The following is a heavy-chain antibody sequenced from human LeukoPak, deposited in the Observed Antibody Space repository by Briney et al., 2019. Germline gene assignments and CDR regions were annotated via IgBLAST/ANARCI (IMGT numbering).Heavy chain of an antibody. J-gene: IGHJ4*02. CDR2: ISYDGSNK. CDR1: GFTFGSYA. Sequence: GRSLRLSCAASGFTFGSYAVHWVRQAPGKGLEWVAVISYDGSNKYYADSVKGRFTISRDNSKNTLYLQMNSLRAEDTAVYYCARGSGIAVAGTSSPFDYWGQGTLVTVSS. D-gene: IGHD6-19*01. CDR3: ARGSGIAVAGTSSPFDY. V-gene: IGHV3-30-3*01.